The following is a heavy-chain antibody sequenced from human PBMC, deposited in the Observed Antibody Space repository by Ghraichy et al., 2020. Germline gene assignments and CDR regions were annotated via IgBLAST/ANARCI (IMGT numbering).Heavy chain of an antibody. J-gene: IGHJ4*02. Sequence: LNISCTVSGASIISATYQWGWVRRPPRKGLEWLGTIYSSGSTYFNPSLKSRVLMSVDTSQNQFSLRLTSVTAADTAVYYCARHGLTVAAGANFFDYWGRGVLVTISS. CDR1: GASIISATYQ. D-gene: IGHD2-15*01. V-gene: IGHV4-39*01. CDR2: IYSSGST. CDR3: ARHGLTVAAGANFFDY.